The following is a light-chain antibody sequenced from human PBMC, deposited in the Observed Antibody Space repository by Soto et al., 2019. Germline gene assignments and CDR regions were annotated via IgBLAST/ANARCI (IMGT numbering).Light chain of an antibody. CDR3: QQSFTTASIT. V-gene: IGKV1-39*01. Sequence: DIQMTQSPPSLSASVGDRVTITCRASQSISRNLNWYQHKPGKAPKLLIYAASSLQNGVPSRFRGGGSGTEFTLSINSLQPEDFGTYYCQQSFTTASITFGQGTRLEIK. J-gene: IGKJ5*01. CDR1: QSISRN. CDR2: AAS.